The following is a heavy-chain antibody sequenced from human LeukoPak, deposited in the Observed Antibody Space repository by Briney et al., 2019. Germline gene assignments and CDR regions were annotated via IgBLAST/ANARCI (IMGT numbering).Heavy chain of an antibody. D-gene: IGHD3-22*01. J-gene: IGHJ4*02. V-gene: IGHV1-18*01. CDR2: ISAYNGNT. CDR3: AKGYDSSGYPHFDY. Sequence: GASVKVSCKASGYTFTSYGISWVRQAPGQGLEWMGWISAYNGNTNYAQKLQGRVTMTTDTSTSTAYMELRSLRSDDTAVYYCAKGYDSSGYPHFDYWGQGTLVTVSS. CDR1: GYTFTSYG.